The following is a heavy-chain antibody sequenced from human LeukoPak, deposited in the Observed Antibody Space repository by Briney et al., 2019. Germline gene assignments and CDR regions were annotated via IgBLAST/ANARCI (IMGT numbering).Heavy chain of an antibody. D-gene: IGHD3-10*01. CDR2: ISSSSSYI. CDR1: GFTFSNYG. J-gene: IGHJ4*02. Sequence: GGSLRLSCAASGFTFSNYGMNWVRQAPGKGLEWVSFISSSSSYINYGDSVKGRFTISRDNAKNSLYLQMNSLRAEDTAVYYCAKDRRAGSYDYWGQGTLVTVSS. CDR3: AKDRRAGSYDY. V-gene: IGHV3-21*04.